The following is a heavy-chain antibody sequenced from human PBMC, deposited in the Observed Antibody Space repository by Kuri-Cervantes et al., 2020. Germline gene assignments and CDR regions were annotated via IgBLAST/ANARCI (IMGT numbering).Heavy chain of an antibody. Sequence: SLKISCAASGFTLDDYAMHWVRQAPGKGLEWVSGISWNSGSIGYADSVKGRFTISRDNAKNSLYLQMNSLRAEDTAVYYCAKDPPTDLDYWGQGTLVTVSS. D-gene: IGHD4-17*01. CDR1: GFTLDDYA. V-gene: IGHV3-9*01. J-gene: IGHJ4*02. CDR3: AKDPPTDLDY. CDR2: ISWNSGSI.